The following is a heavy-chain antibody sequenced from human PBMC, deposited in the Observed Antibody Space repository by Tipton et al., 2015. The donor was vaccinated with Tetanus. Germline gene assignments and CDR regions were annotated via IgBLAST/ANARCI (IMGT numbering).Heavy chain of an antibody. Sequence: SLRLSCAASGFTFSSYAMSWVRQAPGKGLEWVSAISGSGGSTYYADSVKGRFTISRDNSKNTLYLQMNSLRAEDTAVYYCAKGGGPYSSSYYFDYWGQGTLVTVSS. V-gene: IGHV3-23*01. CDR3: AKGGGPYSSSYYFDY. D-gene: IGHD6-6*01. CDR1: GFTFSSYA. J-gene: IGHJ4*02. CDR2: ISGSGGST.